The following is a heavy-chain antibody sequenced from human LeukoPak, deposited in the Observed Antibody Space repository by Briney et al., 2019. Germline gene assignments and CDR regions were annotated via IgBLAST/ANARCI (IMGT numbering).Heavy chain of an antibody. D-gene: IGHD2-2*02. J-gene: IGHJ5*02. V-gene: IGHV4-31*03. CDR3: ARGLKGYCSSTSCYTRNWFDP. CDR1: GASISSGNYY. CDR2: ISYTGTT. Sequence: SETLSLTCTVSGASISSGNYYWTWIRQHPGKGLEWIGYISYTGTTSYNPSLKSRVTMSVDTSKNQFSLKLSSVTAADTAVYYCARGLKGYCSSTSCYTRNWFDPWGQGTLVTVSS.